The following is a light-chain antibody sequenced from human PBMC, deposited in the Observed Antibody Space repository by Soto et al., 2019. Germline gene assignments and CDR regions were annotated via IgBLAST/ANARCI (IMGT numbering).Light chain of an antibody. CDR1: QSVSSSY. J-gene: IGKJ4*01. CDR2: GAS. Sequence: EIVLTQSPGTLSLSPGERATLSCRASQSVSSSYLAWYQQKPGQAPRLLIYGASSRATGIPDRFSGSGSGTDFALTISGLEHDDFAVYYCQQYGSSPRFTFGGGTKVEIK. CDR3: QQYGSSPRFT. V-gene: IGKV3-20*01.